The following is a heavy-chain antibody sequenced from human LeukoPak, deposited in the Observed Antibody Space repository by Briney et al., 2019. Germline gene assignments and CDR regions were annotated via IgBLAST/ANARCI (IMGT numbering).Heavy chain of an antibody. J-gene: IGHJ5*02. CDR3: ARGQVTGRNKNWFDP. Sequence: ASVNVSRKASGYTFTSYDIIWVRLATGHRLEWMGWMKPNSCNTGYAQKFQARVTMTRNTSISTAYMELSSLRSEDTAVYYCARGQVTGRNKNWFDPWGQGTLVTVSS. CDR1: GYTFTSYD. D-gene: IGHD1-14*01. CDR2: MKPNSCNT. V-gene: IGHV1-8*01.